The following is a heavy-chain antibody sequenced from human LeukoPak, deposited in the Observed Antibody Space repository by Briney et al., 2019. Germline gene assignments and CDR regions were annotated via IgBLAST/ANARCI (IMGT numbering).Heavy chain of an antibody. CDR1: GFTLGNYW. J-gene: IGHJ4*02. CDR2: IVQDGSGK. V-gene: IGHV3-7*01. D-gene: IGHD2-15*01. CDR3: ARGAPRDCSPSSCSLFDH. Sequence: PGGSLRLSCAASGFTLGNYWMSWVRQAPGQGLEWVANIVQDGSGKYYVDSVKGRFTISGDNAKNSLYLQMNSLRAEDTAVYYCARGAPRDCSPSSCSLFDHWGRGTQVTVSS.